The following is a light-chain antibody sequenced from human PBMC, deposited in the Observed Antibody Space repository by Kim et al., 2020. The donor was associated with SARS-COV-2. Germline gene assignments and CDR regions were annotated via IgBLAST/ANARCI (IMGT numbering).Light chain of an antibody. CDR3: ATWESSLTTGGV. Sequence: QSVLTQPPSISAAPGQKVIISCSGSGSNIGKNYVSWYQQLPGTAPKLLIYDNTKRPSGIPDRFSGSKSGTSATLAITGLQTGDEADYYCATWESSLTTGGVFGGGTQLTVL. CDR1: GSNIGKNY. J-gene: IGLJ3*02. CDR2: DNT. V-gene: IGLV1-51*01.